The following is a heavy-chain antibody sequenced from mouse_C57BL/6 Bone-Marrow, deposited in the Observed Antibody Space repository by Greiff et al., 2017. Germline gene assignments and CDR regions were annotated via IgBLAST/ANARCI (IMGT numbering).Heavy chain of an antibody. Sequence: VQLQQSGAELVRPGASVKLSCKASGYTFTSYGISWVKQRPGQGLEWIGEIYPRSGNTYYNEKFKGKATLTADKSSSTAYMELRSLTSEDSAVYFYARAPHRVSDFDYWGQGTTLTVSS. CDR3: ARAPHRVSDFDY. J-gene: IGHJ2*01. D-gene: IGHD1-3*01. V-gene: IGHV1-81*01. CDR2: IYPRSGNT. CDR1: GYTFTSYG.